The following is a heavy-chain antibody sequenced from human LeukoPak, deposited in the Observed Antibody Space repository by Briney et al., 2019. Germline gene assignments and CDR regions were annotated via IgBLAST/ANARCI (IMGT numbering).Heavy chain of an antibody. CDR1: GFTLRSSA. J-gene: IGHJ4*02. CDR2: ISGDGGTI. V-gene: IGHV3-23*01. D-gene: IGHD2-8*01. CDR3: AKELYGNPYGY. Sequence: PSGGSLRLSCAASGFTLRSSAMSWVRQAPGKGLEWVSAISGDGGTISYAASVRGRFTISRDNAKNTLFLQMSSLRAGDTALYYCAKELYGNPYGYWGQGTRVTVSS.